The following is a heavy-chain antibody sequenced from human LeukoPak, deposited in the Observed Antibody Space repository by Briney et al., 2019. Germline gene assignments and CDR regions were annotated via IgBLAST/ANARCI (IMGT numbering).Heavy chain of an antibody. CDR3: ARDYQGHFKY. CDR1: RVTLVTDR. Sequence: GGSLRLSCPASRVTLVTDRMSRVRQAPGKGLEWVANIKQDGNEKYYVDSVEGRFTISRDNAKNSLYLQMSSLRVEDTAVYYCARDYQGHFKYWGQGTLVTVSS. J-gene: IGHJ4*02. V-gene: IGHV3-7*05. D-gene: IGHD2-2*01. CDR2: IKQDGNEK.